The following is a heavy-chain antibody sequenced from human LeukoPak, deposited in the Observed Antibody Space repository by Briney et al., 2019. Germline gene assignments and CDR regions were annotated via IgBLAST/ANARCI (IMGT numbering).Heavy chain of an antibody. CDR2: ISYDGSSK. CDR3: ARDFTSGLNNCFDP. V-gene: IGHV3-30*04. CDR1: GFTFRSYA. D-gene: IGHD6-19*01. Sequence: GGSLRLSCAASGFTFRSYAMHWVRQAPGKGLEGVSFISYDGSSKYYTDSVRGRFTISRDNSENTLYLQMDGLRPEDTAVYYCARDFTSGLNNCFDPWGLGTLVTVSS. J-gene: IGHJ5*02.